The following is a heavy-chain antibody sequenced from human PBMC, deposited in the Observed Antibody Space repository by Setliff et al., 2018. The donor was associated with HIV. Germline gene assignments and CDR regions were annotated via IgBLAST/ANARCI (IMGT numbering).Heavy chain of an antibody. CDR2: IIPAFGTA. V-gene: IGHV1-69*13. J-gene: IGHJ4*02. Sequence: SVKVSCKGGRHTFSGYSLHWVRQAPGQGLKWMGGIIPAFGTANYAQKFQGRVTITADESTGTAYMELSSLRSEDTAVYYCARDGLLVAGIRFDYWGQGTLVTVSS. D-gene: IGHD6-19*01. CDR3: ARDGLLVAGIRFDY. CDR1: RHTFSGYS.